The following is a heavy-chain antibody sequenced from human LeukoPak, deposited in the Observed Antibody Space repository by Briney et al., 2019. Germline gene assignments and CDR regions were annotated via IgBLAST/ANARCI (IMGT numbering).Heavy chain of an antibody. CDR3: ARVEGHGYFDY. V-gene: IGHV3-49*04. Sequence: GGSLRLSCTASEFTFGDFAISWVRQAPGKGLEWLGFIRSKDNDGTTDYAASVRGRFIISRDNSKNTLYLQTGSLRAEDMAVYYCARVEGHGYFDYWSQGTLVTVSS. J-gene: IGHJ4*02. CDR1: EFTFGDFA. D-gene: IGHD3-3*01. CDR2: IRSKDNDGTT.